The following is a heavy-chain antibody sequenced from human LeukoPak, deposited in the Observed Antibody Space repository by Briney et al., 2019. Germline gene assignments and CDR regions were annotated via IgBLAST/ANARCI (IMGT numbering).Heavy chain of an antibody. Sequence: EASVKVSCKASGYTFTSYYMHWVRQAPGQGLEWMGIINPSGGSTSYAQKFQGRVTMTRDTSTSTVYMELSSLRSEDTAVYYCARDSTPNDSSGYFHDYWGQGTLVTVSS. CDR1: GYTFTSYY. D-gene: IGHD3-22*01. CDR3: ARDSTPNDSSGYFHDY. CDR2: INPSGGST. J-gene: IGHJ4*02. V-gene: IGHV1-46*01.